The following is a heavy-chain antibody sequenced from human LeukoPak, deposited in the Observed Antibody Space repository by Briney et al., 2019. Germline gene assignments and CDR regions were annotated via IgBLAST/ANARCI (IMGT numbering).Heavy chain of an antibody. CDR2: ISYDGSNK. CDR3: ARDLGAYYYFDY. D-gene: IGHD1-26*01. J-gene: IGHJ4*02. CDR1: GFTFSSYG. V-gene: IGHV3-30*03. Sequence: GGSLRLSCAASGFTFSSYGMHWVRQAPGKGLEWVAVISYDGSNKYYADSVKGRFTISRDNSKNTLYLQMNSLRAEDTAVYYCARDLGAYYYFDYWGQGTLVTVSS.